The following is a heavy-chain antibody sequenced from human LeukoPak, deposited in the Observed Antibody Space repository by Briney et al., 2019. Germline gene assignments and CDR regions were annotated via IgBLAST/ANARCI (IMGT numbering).Heavy chain of an antibody. Sequence: KASETLSLTCAVYGGSFSGYYWSWIRQPPGKGLEWIGEINHSGSTNYNPSLKSRVTISVDTSKNQFSLKLSSVTAADTAVYYCARRGLRFLEWLSHPRRSDVWGQGTTVTVSS. CDR1: GGSFSGYY. V-gene: IGHV4-34*01. CDR2: INHSGST. D-gene: IGHD3-3*01. J-gene: IGHJ6*02. CDR3: ARRGLRFLEWLSHPRRSDV.